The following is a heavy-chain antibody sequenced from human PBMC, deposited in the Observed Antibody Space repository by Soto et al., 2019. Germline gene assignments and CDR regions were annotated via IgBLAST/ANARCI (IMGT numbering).Heavy chain of an antibody. CDR1: GYTFTSYD. CDR2: MNPNSGNT. CDR3: ARSHGHHIVAGEWFDP. V-gene: IGHV1-8*01. Sequence: ASVKVSCKASGYTFTSYDINWVRQATGQGLEWMGWMNPNSGNTGYAQKFQGRVTMTRNTSISTAYMELSSLRSEDTAVYYCARSHGHHIVAGEWFDPWGQGTLVTVSS. J-gene: IGHJ5*02. D-gene: IGHD2-15*01.